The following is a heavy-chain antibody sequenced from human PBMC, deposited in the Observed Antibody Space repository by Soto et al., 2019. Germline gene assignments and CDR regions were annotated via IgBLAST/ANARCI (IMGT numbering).Heavy chain of an antibody. V-gene: IGHV3-30-3*01. J-gene: IGHJ4*02. Sequence: QVQLVESGGGVVHPGRSLRLSCAASGFIFSGYPMHWVRQAPGKGLEWVAVISYDGNTQYYANSVKGRFTVSRDNSNNMRYVQMNNLRDEDTAMYYCAKETNAYEINFWGQGTLVTVSS. D-gene: IGHD3-9*01. CDR2: ISYDGNTQ. CDR3: AKETNAYEINF. CDR1: GFIFSGYP.